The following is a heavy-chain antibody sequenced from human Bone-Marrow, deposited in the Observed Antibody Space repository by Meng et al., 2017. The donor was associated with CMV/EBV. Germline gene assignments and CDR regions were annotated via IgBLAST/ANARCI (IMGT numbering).Heavy chain of an antibody. CDR1: TYSISTDYY. Sequence: LSLTCTVSTYSISTDYYWGWIRQPPGKGLEWVSYISSSSSTIYYADSVKGRFTISRDNAKNSLYLQMNSLRAEDTAVYYCARLPDTSHYYYYGMDVWGQGTTVTGSS. J-gene: IGHJ6*01. CDR3: ARLPDTSHYYYYGMDV. V-gene: IGHV3-11*04. CDR2: ISSSSSTI. D-gene: IGHD5-18*01.